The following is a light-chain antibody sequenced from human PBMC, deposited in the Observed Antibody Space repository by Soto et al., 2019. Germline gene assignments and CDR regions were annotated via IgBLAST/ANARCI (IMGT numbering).Light chain of an antibody. J-gene: IGKJ4*01. CDR3: QQYNTAPMT. V-gene: IGKV3-20*01. CDR1: PSISNNF. Sequence: EIVLRQSPCTLSLSPGELATLSCRSSPSISNNFLAWYQHKPGQAPRLLMHGAFNRASGIPDRFSGSASGTDFTLTISRLEPEDFAVYYCQQYNTAPMTFGGGTKV. CDR2: GAF.